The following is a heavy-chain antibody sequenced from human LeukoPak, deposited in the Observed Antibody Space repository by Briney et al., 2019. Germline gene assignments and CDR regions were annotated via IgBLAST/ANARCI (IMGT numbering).Heavy chain of an antibody. CDR2: INSDGSRT. CDR1: EISFSSYW. J-gene: IGHJ6*03. D-gene: IGHD6-25*01. CDR3: ARFAAGGSYYYFMDV. Sequence: PGGSLTLSCAASEISFSSYWMHWVRQGPGKGLVWVSRINSDGSRTNYADSVKGRFTISRDNAKNSLYLQMNSLRADDTAVYYCARFAAGGSYYYFMDVWGKGTTVTVSS. V-gene: IGHV3-74*01.